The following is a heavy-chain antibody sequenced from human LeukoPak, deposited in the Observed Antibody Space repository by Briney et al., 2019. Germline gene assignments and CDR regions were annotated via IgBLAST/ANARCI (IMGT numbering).Heavy chain of an antibody. J-gene: IGHJ3*02. Sequence: PSETLSLTCTVSGGSISSYYWSWIRQSPGKGLEWVGYIYYSGNTYFNPSLNSRVSILIDTSKNQFSLNLSSVTAADTAMYYCARDGGRAKTDAFDIWGQGTMVTVSS. D-gene: IGHD5-24*01. V-gene: IGHV4-30-4*08. CDR1: GGSISSYY. CDR2: IYYSGNT. CDR3: ARDGGRAKTDAFDI.